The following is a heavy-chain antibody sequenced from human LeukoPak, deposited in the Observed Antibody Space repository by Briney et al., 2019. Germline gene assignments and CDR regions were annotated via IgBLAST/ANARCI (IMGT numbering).Heavy chain of an antibody. J-gene: IGHJ6*02. CDR3: ARDMKLELPASSGDCYGMDV. V-gene: IGHV3-30*03. Sequence: GRSLRLSCAASGFSFSSYGMHWVRQAPGKGLEWVAVISYDGSNKYYVDSVKGRFTISRDKAKNSLYLQMNSLRAEDTAVYYCARDMKLELPASSGDCYGMDVWGQGTTVTVSS. CDR2: ISYDGSNK. CDR1: GFSFSSYG. D-gene: IGHD1-7*01.